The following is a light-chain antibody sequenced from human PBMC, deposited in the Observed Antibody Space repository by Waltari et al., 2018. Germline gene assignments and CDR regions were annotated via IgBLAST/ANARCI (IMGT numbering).Light chain of an antibody. CDR2: FAS. CDR3: HQSSALPYT. J-gene: IGKJ2*01. V-gene: IGKV6D-21*02. CDR1: QSIGIN. Sequence: EIVLTQSPDFQSVTQKEKVIITCRASQSIGINLHWYQQRPDQSPKLLIKFASQSISGVPSRFSGSGSGTEFALTIDGLEAEDAAAYYCHQSSALPYTFGQGTKLEIK.